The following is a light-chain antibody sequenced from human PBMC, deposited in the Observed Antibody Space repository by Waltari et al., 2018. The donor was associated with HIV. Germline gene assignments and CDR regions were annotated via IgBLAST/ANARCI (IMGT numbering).Light chain of an antibody. CDR3: QQYYSLPPT. CDR1: RTVLYHSDNKNY. CDR2: WES. V-gene: IGKV4-1*01. J-gene: IGKJ4*01. Sequence: DIVMTQSPDSLAVSLGETVSINCKSSRTVLYHSDNKNYLAWYQQKPGQAPGVRISWESTGAVMVPSSIPALGVPERFSGSGSGTNFTLTISGLQEDDVAIYYCQQYYSLPPTFGGGTRVERK.